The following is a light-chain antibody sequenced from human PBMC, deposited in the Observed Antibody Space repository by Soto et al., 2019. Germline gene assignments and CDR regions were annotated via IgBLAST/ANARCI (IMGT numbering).Light chain of an antibody. CDR2: DAS. CDR1: QDISHY. J-gene: IGKJ4*01. Sequence: DIQMTQSPSSLSASVGDRVTITCQASQDISHYLNWYQQKPGKAPKLLIYDASNLETGVPSRFSGSGSGTDFTFTIISLQPEDIATYYCQQYDNRPLTFGGVTKVEIK. CDR3: QQYDNRPLT. V-gene: IGKV1-33*01.